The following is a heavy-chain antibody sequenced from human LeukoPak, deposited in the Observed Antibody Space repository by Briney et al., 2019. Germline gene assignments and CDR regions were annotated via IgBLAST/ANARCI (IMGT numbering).Heavy chain of an antibody. J-gene: IGHJ3*02. CDR3: AKGLSKWVVVPAAITDAFDI. CDR2: ISGSGGST. D-gene: IGHD2-2*01. V-gene: IGHV3-23*01. Sequence: PGGSLRLSCAASGFTFSSYAMSWVRQAPGKGLEWVSAISGSGGSTYYADSVKGRFTISRDNSKNTLYLQMNSLRAEDTAVYYCAKGLSKWVVVPAAITDAFDIWGQGTMVTVSS. CDR1: GFTFSSYA.